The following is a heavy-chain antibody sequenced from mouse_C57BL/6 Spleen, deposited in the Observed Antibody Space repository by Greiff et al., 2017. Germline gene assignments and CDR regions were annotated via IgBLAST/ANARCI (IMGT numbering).Heavy chain of an antibody. V-gene: IGHV7-3*01. CDR3: ARYKAYYGSSWGGYAMDY. J-gene: IGHJ4*01. CDR2: IRNKANGYTT. CDR1: GFTFTDYY. D-gene: IGHD1-1*01. Sequence: EVKVVESGGGLVQPGGSLSLSCAASGFTFTDYYMSWVRQPPGKALEWLGFIRNKANGYTTEYSASVKGRFTISRDNSQSILYLQMNALRAEDSATYYCARYKAYYGSSWGGYAMDYWGQGTSVTVSS.